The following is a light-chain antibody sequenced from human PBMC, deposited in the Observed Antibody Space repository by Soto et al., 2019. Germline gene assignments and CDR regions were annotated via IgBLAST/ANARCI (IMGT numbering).Light chain of an antibody. CDR2: EVN. Sequence: QSVLTHPPSASRSPGHSFAISFTGTISDVGGYNYVSWYQQQPGKAHKLMIYEVNKRPSGVPDSFSGSKSGNTASLTVSCLQAEDEADYYCSSYAGSSNVFGTGTKVTVL. V-gene: IGLV2-8*01. CDR3: SSYAGSSNV. CDR1: ISDVGGYNY. J-gene: IGLJ1*01.